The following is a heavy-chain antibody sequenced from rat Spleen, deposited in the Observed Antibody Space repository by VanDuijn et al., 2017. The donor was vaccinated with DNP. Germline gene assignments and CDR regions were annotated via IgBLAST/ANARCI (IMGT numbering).Heavy chain of an antibody. CDR2: INPVGDNT. CDR1: GFLFNNYW. Sequence: EVQLVESGGGPVQPGRSLKLSCVASGFLFNNYWMTWIRQAPGKGLEWGSSINPVGDNTYYPGSVKGRFTISRDNAKRTLYLQMYSLRSEDTATYYCATHNSGYFDYWGQGVMVTVSS. V-gene: IGHV5-31*01. CDR3: ATHNSGYFDY. J-gene: IGHJ2*01. D-gene: IGHD4-3*01.